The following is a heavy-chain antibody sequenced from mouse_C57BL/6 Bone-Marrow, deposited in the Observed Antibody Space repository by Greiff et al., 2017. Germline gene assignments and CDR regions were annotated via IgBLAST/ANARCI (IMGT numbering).Heavy chain of an antibody. V-gene: IGHV5-6*01. J-gene: IGHJ2*01. CDR2: ISSVGSYT. D-gene: IGHD2-12*01. CDR3: ATTIDYFDY. Sequence: EVQVVESGGDLVKPGGSLKLSCAASGFTFSSYGMSWVRQTPDKRLEWVATISSVGSYTYYPDSVKGRVTISRDNAKNTRYLQMSSLKSEDTAMYYCATTIDYFDYWGQGTTLTVSS. CDR1: GFTFSSYG.